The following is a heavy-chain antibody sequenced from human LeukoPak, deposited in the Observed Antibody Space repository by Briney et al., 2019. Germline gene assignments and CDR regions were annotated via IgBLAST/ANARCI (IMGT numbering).Heavy chain of an antibody. J-gene: IGHJ4*02. D-gene: IGHD5-12*01. CDR1: GGSITGYY. Sequence: SETLSLTCTVSGGSITGYYRSWIRQPPGKGLEWIGYIYSSGSAIYNPSLRSRVTISVDTSRNQLSLKLTSVTAADTAVYYCARTGVVATSYYFDYWGQGTLVTVSS. CDR2: IYSSGSA. CDR3: ARTGVVATSYYFDY. V-gene: IGHV4-59*01.